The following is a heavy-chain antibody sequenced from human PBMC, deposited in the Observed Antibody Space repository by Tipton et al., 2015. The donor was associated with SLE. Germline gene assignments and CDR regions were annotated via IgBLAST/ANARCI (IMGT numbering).Heavy chain of an antibody. CDR2: IDPSDSYG. J-gene: IGHJ4*02. V-gene: IGHV5-10-1*01. CDR3: ATDRYSGSSEDF. D-gene: IGHD5-12*01. CDR1: GYTFSSYS. Sequence: VQLVQSGAEVKKPGESLRISCKGSGYTFSSYSISWVRQVPGKGLEWMGTIDPSDSYGKYSPSFQGHVTMSTDNSISTAFLQWRSLKASDTGMYYCATDRYSGSSEDFWGQGTLVTVSS.